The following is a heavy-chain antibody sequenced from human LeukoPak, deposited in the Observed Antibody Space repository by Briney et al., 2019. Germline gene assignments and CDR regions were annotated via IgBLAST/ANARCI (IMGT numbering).Heavy chain of an antibody. Sequence: PSETLSLTCTVSGVSISSSDYYWGWIRQPPGKGLEWIGSIYSSGTTYYSPSLKSRVSISVDTSKNQFSLKLSSVTAADTAVYYCARVPSVVVPTALYFDHWGQGTLVTVSS. V-gene: IGHV4-39*01. D-gene: IGHD2-2*01. J-gene: IGHJ4*02. CDR3: ARVPSVVVPTALYFDH. CDR1: GVSISSSDYY. CDR2: IYSSGTT.